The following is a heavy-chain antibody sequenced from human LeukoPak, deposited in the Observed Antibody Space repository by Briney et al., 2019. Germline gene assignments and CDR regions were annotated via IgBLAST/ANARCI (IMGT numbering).Heavy chain of an antibody. J-gene: IGHJ3*02. CDR3: ARARSGHWWGAFDI. D-gene: IGHD1-26*01. CDR1: GFTVSSFE. V-gene: IGHV3-48*03. CDR2: ISSSGGTM. Sequence: PGGSLRLSCAASGFTVSSFEMNWVRQAPGKGLQWVSYISSSGGTMQYADSVKGRFTITRDNAKNSLYLQMNSLRGEDTAVYYCARARSGHWWGAFDIWGQGTMVTVSS.